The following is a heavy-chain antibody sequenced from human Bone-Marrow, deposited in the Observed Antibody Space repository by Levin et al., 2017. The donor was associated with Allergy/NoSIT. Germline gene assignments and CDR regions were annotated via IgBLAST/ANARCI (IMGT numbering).Heavy chain of an antibody. Sequence: GESLKISFAVSGFTVSNNYMSWVRQAPGKGLEWVSLIYSDGTIDYADSVKGRFTISRDNSKNTLSLQMNSLTADDTAVDYCAGGPRRSYWGQGTLVTVSS. J-gene: IGHJ4*02. CDR1: GFTVSNNY. D-gene: IGHD3-16*01. V-gene: IGHV3-53*01. CDR3: AGGPRRSY. CDR2: IYSDGTI.